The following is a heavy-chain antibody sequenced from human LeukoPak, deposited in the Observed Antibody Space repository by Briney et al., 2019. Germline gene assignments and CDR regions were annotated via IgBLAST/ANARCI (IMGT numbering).Heavy chain of an antibody. Sequence: GGSLRLSCVASGFTFRSYGIHWVRQAPGQGLEWAALISDDGSNKDYADSVKGRFTISRDNSKNTVYLQMNSLRPEDTAVYFCAKSATKYNGDIESWGQGTLVTVSS. D-gene: IGHD5/OR15-5a*01. CDR3: AKSATKYNGDIES. J-gene: IGHJ4*02. V-gene: IGHV3-30*18. CDR1: GFTFRSYG. CDR2: ISDDGSNK.